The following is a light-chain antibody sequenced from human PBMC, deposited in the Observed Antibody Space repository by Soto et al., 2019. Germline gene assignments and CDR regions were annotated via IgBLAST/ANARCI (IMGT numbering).Light chain of an antibody. CDR2: GNS. CDR3: QSYDSSLSGSV. V-gene: IGLV1-40*01. Sequence: QSVLTQPPSVSGAPGQRVTISCTGSSSNIGAGYDVHWYQQLPGTAPTLLISGNSNRPSGVPDRFSGSKSGTSASLAITGLQAEDEADYYCQSYDSSLSGSVFGGGTKVTVL. J-gene: IGLJ2*01. CDR1: SSNIGAGYD.